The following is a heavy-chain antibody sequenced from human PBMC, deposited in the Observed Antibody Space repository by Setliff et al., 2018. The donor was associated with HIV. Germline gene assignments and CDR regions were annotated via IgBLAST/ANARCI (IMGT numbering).Heavy chain of an antibody. CDR1: GFTFNTYA. CDR3: ARKLRPGHGVDV. CDR2: LSGSGGST. V-gene: IGHV3-23*01. D-gene: IGHD3-10*01. Sequence: PGGSLRLSCAASGFTFNTYAMTWVRQAPGKGLEWVSSLSGSGGSTYYADSVKGRFTISRDNAKNSMDLQMNSLRAEDTAIYYCARKLRPGHGVDVWGQGTTVTVSS. J-gene: IGHJ6*02.